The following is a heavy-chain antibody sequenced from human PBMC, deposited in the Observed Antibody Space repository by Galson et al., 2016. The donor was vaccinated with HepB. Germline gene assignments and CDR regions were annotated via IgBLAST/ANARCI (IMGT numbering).Heavy chain of an antibody. CDR1: GFTFSSFS. CDR3: AREIPSRGKSDY. CDR2: IKQDGSEE. V-gene: IGHV3-7*01. J-gene: IGHJ4*02. D-gene: IGHD3-10*01. Sequence: SLRLSCAVSGFTFSSFSMNWVRQAPGKGLEWVANIKQDGSEEYYVDSVKGRFTISRDNAKNSLYLQMNSLRDEDTAVYYCAREIPSRGKSDYWGQGTLVTVSS.